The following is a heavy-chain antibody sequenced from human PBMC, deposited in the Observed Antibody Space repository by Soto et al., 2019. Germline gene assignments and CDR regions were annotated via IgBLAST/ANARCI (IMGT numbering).Heavy chain of an antibody. J-gene: IGHJ6*02. D-gene: IGHD3-10*01. Sequence: GESLKISCEGSVYSFVTHWIGWVRQMPGKGLEWIGIIYPYGSETTYSPAFQGHVTISADKSTNTAYLQWSSLKASDTAIYYCARISPSYPYFYYGMDVWGQGTTVTVS. CDR1: VYSFVTHW. V-gene: IGHV5-51*06. CDR2: IYPYGSET. CDR3: ARISPSYPYFYYGMDV.